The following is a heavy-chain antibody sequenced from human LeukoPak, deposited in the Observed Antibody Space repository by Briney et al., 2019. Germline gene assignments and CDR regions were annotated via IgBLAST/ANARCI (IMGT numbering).Heavy chain of an antibody. CDR3: ARAFPSRITMIVVVTPHYFDY. CDR2: FYHSGST. V-gene: IGHV4-38-2*02. Sequence: SETLSLTCTVSGYSISSGYYWGWIRQPPGKGLGWIGSFYHSGSTYYNPSLKSRVTISVDTSKNQFSLKLSSVTAADTAVYYCARAFPSRITMIVVVTPHYFDYWGQGTLVTVSS. J-gene: IGHJ4*02. CDR1: GYSISSGYY. D-gene: IGHD3-22*01.